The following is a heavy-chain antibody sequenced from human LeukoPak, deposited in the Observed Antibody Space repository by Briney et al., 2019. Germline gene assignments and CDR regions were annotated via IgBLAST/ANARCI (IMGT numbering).Heavy chain of an antibody. D-gene: IGHD1-26*01. Sequence: PGGSLRLSCAASGFTFSSYSMNWVRQAPGKGLEWVSSISYAGSVKSRFTISRDNAKNSVYLQMNSLRAEDTAVYYCARASSGTQDAFDIWGQGTMVTVSS. J-gene: IGHJ3*02. CDR2: IS. V-gene: IGHV3-21*01. CDR3: ARASSGTQDAFDI. CDR1: GFTFSSYS.